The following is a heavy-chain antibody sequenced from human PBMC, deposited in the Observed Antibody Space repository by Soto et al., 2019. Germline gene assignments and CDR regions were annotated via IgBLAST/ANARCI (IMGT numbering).Heavy chain of an antibody. CDR1: GYTFTDYG. V-gene: IGHV1-18*04. Sequence: QVQLVQSGVEVKEPGASVRVSCKASGYTFTDYGISWVRQAPGQGLEWMAWISTQNDNTKYAQKFQGRVTVTKDTSTRTGFMEMRSLRSDDTAVFYCAREYGDGRRCFDPDYWGQGTLVTVSS. CDR3: AREYGDGRRCFDPDY. D-gene: IGHD2-15*01. J-gene: IGHJ4*02. CDR2: ISTQNDNT.